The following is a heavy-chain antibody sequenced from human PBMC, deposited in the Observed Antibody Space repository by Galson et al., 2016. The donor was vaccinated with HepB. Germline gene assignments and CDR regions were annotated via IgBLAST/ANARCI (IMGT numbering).Heavy chain of an antibody. CDR1: GGSISSSDW. V-gene: IGHV4-4*02. CDR3: ARERFLTGRTFDI. Sequence: SETLSLTCAVSGGSISSSDWWSWVRQPPGKGLEWIGEIYHSGSTNYNPSPKSRITISVDKSKNHFSLQLSSVTAADTAVYYCARERFLTGRTFDIWGQGTMVTVSS. D-gene: IGHD3-9*01. J-gene: IGHJ3*02. CDR2: IYHSGST.